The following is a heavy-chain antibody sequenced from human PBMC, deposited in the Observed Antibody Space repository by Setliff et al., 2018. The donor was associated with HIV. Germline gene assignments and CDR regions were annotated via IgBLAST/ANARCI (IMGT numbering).Heavy chain of an antibody. J-gene: IGHJ4*02. CDR2: IYYSGSA. CDR3: GRVTDKSDDPDDD. D-gene: IGHD1-1*01. CDR1: GASINTGGYY. V-gene: IGHV4-31*03. Sequence: SETLSLTCTVSGASINTGGYYWSWIRQHPGKGLEYIGYIYYSGSAYYSPSLKSRVTLSLDTSENQFSLRLSSVTAADTAVYYCGRVTDKSDDPDDDWGQGTLVTVSS.